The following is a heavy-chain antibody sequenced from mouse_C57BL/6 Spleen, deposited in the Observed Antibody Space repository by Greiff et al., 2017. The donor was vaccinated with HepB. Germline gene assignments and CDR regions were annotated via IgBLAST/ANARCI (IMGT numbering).Heavy chain of an antibody. D-gene: IGHD2-1*01. Sequence: EVKLVESGGGLVKPGGSLKLSCAASGFTFSDYGMHWVRQAPEKGLEWVAYISSGSSTIYYADTVKGRFTISRDNAKNTLFLQMTSLRSEDTAMYYCARGYGNYRDPWFAYWGQGTLVTVSA. CDR3: ARGYGNYRDPWFAY. V-gene: IGHV5-17*01. CDR2: ISSGSSTI. CDR1: GFTFSDYG. J-gene: IGHJ3*01.